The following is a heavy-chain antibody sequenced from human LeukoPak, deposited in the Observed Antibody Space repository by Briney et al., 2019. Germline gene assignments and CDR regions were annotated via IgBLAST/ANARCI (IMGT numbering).Heavy chain of an antibody. D-gene: IGHD1-26*01. CDR1: GFTFSSYA. J-gene: IGHJ4*02. CDR3: AKDLTYSGSSFDY. CDR2: ISGSGGNT. Sequence: GGSLRLSCAASGFTFSSYAMSWVRQAPGKGLEWVSAISGSGGNTYYAGSVKGRFTISRDNSKNTLYLQMNSLRAEDTAVYYCAKDLTYSGSSFDYWGQGTLVTVSS. V-gene: IGHV3-23*01.